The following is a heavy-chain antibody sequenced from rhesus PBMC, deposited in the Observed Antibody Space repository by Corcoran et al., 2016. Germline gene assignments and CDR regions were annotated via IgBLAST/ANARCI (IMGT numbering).Heavy chain of an antibody. D-gene: IGHD6-31*01. CDR1: VFTFRNYG. CDR3: ARGASGAGDY. J-gene: IGHJ4*01. Sequence: EVQLVESGGGLVHPGGSLRLSFVASVFTFRNYGFHWARQVPGKGLQWVSAIEADRDTTLYTDSVKGRCSISRENAKNTLYLQMDNLRAEDTAVYFCARGASGAGDYWGPGVLVTVSS. V-gene: IGHV3-22*01. CDR2: IEADRDTT.